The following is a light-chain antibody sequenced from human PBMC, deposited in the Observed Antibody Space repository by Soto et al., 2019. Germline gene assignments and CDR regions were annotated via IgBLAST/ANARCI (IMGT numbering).Light chain of an antibody. J-gene: IGKJ4*01. CDR2: AAS. Sequence: DIQMTQSPSSLSASVGDRVTITCRASRGIGNYLAWYQQKPGKVPSLLIYAASTLQSGVSSRFSGSRSGTDFTLTISSLQPGDVATYYCQKYADSPLSSXGGTKVDSK. V-gene: IGKV1-27*01. CDR1: RGIGNY. CDR3: QKYADSPLS.